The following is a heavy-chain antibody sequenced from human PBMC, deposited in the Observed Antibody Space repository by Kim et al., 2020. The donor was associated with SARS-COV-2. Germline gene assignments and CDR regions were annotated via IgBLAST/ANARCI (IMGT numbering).Heavy chain of an antibody. J-gene: IGHJ6*02. CDR1: GGSISSSNW. D-gene: IGHD5-18*01. Sequence: SETLSLTCAVSGGSISSSNWWSWVRQPPGKGLEWIGEIYHSGSTNYNPSLKSRVTISVDKSKNQFSLKLSSVTAADTAVYYCARIYNGYSYGYYYYYGMDVWGQGTTVTVSS. CDR2: IYHSGST. V-gene: IGHV4-4*02. CDR3: ARIYNGYSYGYYYYYGMDV.